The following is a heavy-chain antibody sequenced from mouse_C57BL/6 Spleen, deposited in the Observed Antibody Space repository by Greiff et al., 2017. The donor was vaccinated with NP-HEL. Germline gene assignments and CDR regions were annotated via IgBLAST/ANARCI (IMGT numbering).Heavy chain of an antibody. Sequence: EVQLQESGPVLVKPGASVKMSCKASGYTFTDYYMNWVKQSHGKSLEWIGVINPYNGGTSYNQKFKGKATLTVDKSSSTAYMELNSLTSEDSAVYYCASPTRGYWYFDVWGTGTTVTVSS. CDR1: GYTFTDYY. CDR3: ASPTRGYWYFDV. D-gene: IGHD2-10*01. V-gene: IGHV1-19*01. J-gene: IGHJ1*03. CDR2: INPYNGGT.